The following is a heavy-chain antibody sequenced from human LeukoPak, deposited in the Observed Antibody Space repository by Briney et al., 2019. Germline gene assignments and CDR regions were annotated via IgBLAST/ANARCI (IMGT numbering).Heavy chain of an antibody. CDR2: INPSGGST. J-gene: IGHJ4*02. V-gene: IGHV1-46*01. Sequence: ASVKVSCRVSGYTLTELSMHWVRQAPGQGLEWMGIINPSGGSTSYAQKFQGRVTMTRDTSTSTVYMELSSLRSEDTAVYYCARGLELLGGIFDYWGQGTLVTVSS. CDR3: ARGLELLGGIFDY. D-gene: IGHD3-10*01. CDR1: GYTLTELS.